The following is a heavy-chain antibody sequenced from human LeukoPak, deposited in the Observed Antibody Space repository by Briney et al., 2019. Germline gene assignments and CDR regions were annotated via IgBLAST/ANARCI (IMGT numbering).Heavy chain of an antibody. J-gene: IGHJ4*02. V-gene: IGHV3-72*01. D-gene: IGHD1-26*01. CDR2: TRNKANSYTT. Sequence: GGSLRLSCAASGFTFNNAWMTWVRQAPGKGLEWVGRTRNKANSYTTQYAASVKGRFTISRDDSENSLYLQMNGLKTEDTAVYYCARVRVGASRVGFDYWGQGTLVTVSS. CDR1: GFTFNNAW. CDR3: ARVRVGASRVGFDY.